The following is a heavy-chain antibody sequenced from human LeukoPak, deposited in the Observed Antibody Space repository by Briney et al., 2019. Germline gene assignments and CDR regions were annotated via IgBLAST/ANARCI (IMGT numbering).Heavy chain of an antibody. CDR3: AKDRNYDFNVDAFDI. V-gene: IGHV3-23*01. J-gene: IGHJ3*02. D-gene: IGHD3-3*01. CDR1: GFTFSRYV. Sequence: PGGSLRLSCAASGFTFSRYVMSWVRQAPGKGLEWVSSISSSGGTIYCPDSVKGRFTISRDNSKITLYLQMNSLRAEDTAVYYCAKDRNYDFNVDAFDIWGQGTMVTVSS. CDR2: ISSSGGTI.